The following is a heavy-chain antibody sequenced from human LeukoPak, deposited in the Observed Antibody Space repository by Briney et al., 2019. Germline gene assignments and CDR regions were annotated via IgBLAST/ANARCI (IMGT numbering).Heavy chain of an antibody. CDR1: GGSITDSIYY. J-gene: IGHJ4*02. D-gene: IGHD3-10*01. CDR3: ANRGIYGYFNY. V-gene: IGHV4-39*01. Sequence: PSETLSLTCSVTGGSITDSIYYWGWVRQPPGKGLEWLGSMSYSGTTYYNPSLKSRVIISADTSKNQFSLRLTSVTAADTAVYYCANRGIYGYFNYWGQGTLVTVSS. CDR2: MSYSGTT.